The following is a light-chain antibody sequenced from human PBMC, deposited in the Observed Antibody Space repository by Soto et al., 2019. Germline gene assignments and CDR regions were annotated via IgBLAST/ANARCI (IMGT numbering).Light chain of an antibody. V-gene: IGKV1-5*01. J-gene: IGKJ5*01. CDR2: DAS. Sequence: DIQMTQSPSTLSASVGDTVTITCRASQSISRWLAWHQQKPGKAPKILISDASILENGVPSRFSGTGSGTEFTLTISSLQPDDFATYFCQQYNSFSLITFGPGTQLEIK. CDR1: QSISRW. CDR3: QQYNSFSLIT.